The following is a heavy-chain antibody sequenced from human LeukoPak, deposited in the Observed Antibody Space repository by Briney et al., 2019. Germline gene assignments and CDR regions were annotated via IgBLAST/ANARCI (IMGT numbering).Heavy chain of an antibody. J-gene: IGHJ6*02. CDR1: GGSISSELYS. Sequence: PSQTLSLTCTVSGGSISSELYSWSWIRQSAGKGLEWVGHIYVSGSTKYNPSLQSRVSISLDPSQNQFSLTLTSVTAADTAVYYCARDPAPISGSFSNNYAMDVWGQGTTVTVSS. D-gene: IGHD1-26*01. CDR3: ARDPAPISGSFSNNYAMDV. CDR2: IYVSGST. V-gene: IGHV4-61*09.